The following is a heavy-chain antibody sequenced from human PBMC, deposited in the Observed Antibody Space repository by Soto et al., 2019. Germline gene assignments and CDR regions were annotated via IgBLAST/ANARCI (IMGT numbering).Heavy chain of an antibody. V-gene: IGHV1-18*01. D-gene: IGHD1-26*01. CDR2: ISGYNGNT. Sequence: QVQLEQSGAEVKKPGASVKVSCKASGNSLPRYGITWVRQVPGQGPEWMGWISGYNGNTNYGQKGQGRVIMTTDTSTNTAYMELRSLTPADTAVYYCATSGEDWYFELWGRGTLVTVSS. CDR3: ATSGEDWYFEL. CDR1: GNSLPRYG. J-gene: IGHJ2*01.